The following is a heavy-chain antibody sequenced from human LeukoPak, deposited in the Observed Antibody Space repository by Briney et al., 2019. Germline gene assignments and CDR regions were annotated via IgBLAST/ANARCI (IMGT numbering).Heavy chain of an antibody. CDR3: ARVSSWPNWFDP. J-gene: IGHJ5*02. V-gene: IGHV1-8*01. CDR2: MNPNSGNT. Sequence: GASVKVSCKASGYTFTSYDINWVRQATGQGLEWMGWMNPNSGNTGYAQKFQGRVTMTRNTSISTAYMELSSLRSEDTAVYYCARVSSWPNWFDPWGQGTLVTVSS. CDR1: GYTFTSYD. D-gene: IGHD6-13*01.